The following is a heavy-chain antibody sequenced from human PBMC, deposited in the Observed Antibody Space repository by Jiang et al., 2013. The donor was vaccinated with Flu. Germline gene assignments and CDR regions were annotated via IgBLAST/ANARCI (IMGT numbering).Heavy chain of an antibody. CDR3: ASSCSGGACQSFYYYGLNV. CDR2: IYHSGST. J-gene: IGHJ6*04. Sequence: GSGLVKPSETLSLTCTVSGDSISSSSYYWGWIRQPPGKGLEWIGTIYHSGSTYYNPSLKSRVVISVDTSRNQFSLKLGSVTAADTAVFYCASSCSGGACQSFYYYGLNVWGKGTTVTVSS. D-gene: IGHD2-15*01. V-gene: IGHV4-39*01. CDR1: GDSISSSSYY.